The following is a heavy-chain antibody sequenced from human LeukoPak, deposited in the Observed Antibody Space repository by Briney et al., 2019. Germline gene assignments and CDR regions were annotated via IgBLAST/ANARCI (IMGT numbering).Heavy chain of an antibody. J-gene: IGHJ4*02. Sequence: PGRSLRLSCAASGFTFSSYAMHWVRQAPGKGLEWVAVISYDGSNKYYADSVKGRFTISRDNSKNTLYLQMNSLRAEDTAVYYCARDGSSSWLIYYFDYWGQGTLVTVSS. CDR3: ARDGSSSWLIYYFDY. V-gene: IGHV3-30-3*01. D-gene: IGHD6-13*01. CDR1: GFTFSSYA. CDR2: ISYDGSNK.